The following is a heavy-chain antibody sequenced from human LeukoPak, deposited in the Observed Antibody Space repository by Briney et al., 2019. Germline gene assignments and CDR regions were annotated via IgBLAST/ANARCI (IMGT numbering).Heavy chain of an antibody. J-gene: IGHJ5*02. D-gene: IGHD4-17*01. V-gene: IGHV4-31*03. CDR1: GVSFSSGGYH. Sequence: PSETLSLTCTVSGVSFSSGGYHWSWLRQHPGKGLEWIGYIYYSGRTYYNPSLKSRVTISVDTSKNQFSLKLSSVTAADTAVYHCARVRDGDYGYIGFDPWGQGTLVTVSS. CDR2: IYYSGRT. CDR3: ARVRDGDYGYIGFDP.